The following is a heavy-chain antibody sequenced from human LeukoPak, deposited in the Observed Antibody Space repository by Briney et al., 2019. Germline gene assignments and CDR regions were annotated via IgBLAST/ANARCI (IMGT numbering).Heavy chain of an antibody. V-gene: IGHV3-20*04. J-gene: IGHJ4*02. CDR2: INWNGGST. CDR1: GFTFYDYS. Sequence: GGSLRLSCAASGFTFYDYSMSWVRQAPGKGLEWVSGINWNGGSTGYADSVKGRFTISRDNAKNSLYLQMNSLRAEDTALYYCARDGIGSSWYVGYYWGQGTLVTVSS. CDR3: ARDGIGSSWYVGYY. D-gene: IGHD6-13*01.